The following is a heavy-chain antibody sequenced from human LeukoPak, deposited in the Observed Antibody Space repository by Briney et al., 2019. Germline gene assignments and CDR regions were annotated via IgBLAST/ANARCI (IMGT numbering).Heavy chain of an antibody. CDR3: ARGFLGDAFDI. J-gene: IGHJ3*02. V-gene: IGHV3-13*05. D-gene: IGHD3-3*01. Sequence: PGGTLRLSCAASGFTFSRYDMHWVRQATGKGLEWVSAIGTVGDPYYPGSVKGRFTISRENAKNSLYLQMNSLRAEDTAVYYCARGFLGDAFDIWGQGTMVTVSS. CDR1: GFTFSRYD. CDR2: IGTVGDP.